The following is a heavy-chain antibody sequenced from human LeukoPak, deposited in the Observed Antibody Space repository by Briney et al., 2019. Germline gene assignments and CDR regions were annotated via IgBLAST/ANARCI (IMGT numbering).Heavy chain of an antibody. D-gene: IGHD3-10*02. CDR3: AELGITMIGGV. Sequence: GGSLRLSCAASGFTFSSYEMNWVRQAPGKGLEWVSYISSSGSTIYYSDSVKGRFTISIDNAKNSLYLQMNSLRAEDRAVYYCAELGITMIGGVWGKGTTVTISS. J-gene: IGHJ6*04. CDR1: GFTFSSYE. CDR2: ISSSGSTI. V-gene: IGHV3-48*03.